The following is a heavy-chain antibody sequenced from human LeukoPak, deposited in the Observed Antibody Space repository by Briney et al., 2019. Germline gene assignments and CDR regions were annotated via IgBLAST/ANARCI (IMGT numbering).Heavy chain of an antibody. CDR3: AKDRVPDGGWSLDY. CDR1: GFTFSKYS. J-gene: IGHJ4*02. V-gene: IGHV3-23*01. CDR2: ISYTGRM. D-gene: IGHD2-15*01. Sequence: GGSLRLSCTASGFTFSKYSMNWVRQAPEKGLEWVSAISYTGRMFYAESVRGRFTISRDNSKNTLFLQMDSLRVEDTAIYYCAKDRVPDGGWSLDYWGQGAQVTVPS.